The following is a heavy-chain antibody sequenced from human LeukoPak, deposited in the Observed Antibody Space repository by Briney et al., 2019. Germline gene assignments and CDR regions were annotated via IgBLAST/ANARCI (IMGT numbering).Heavy chain of an antibody. D-gene: IGHD2-2*01. Sequence: SETLSLTCTVSGGSISSYYWSWIRQPPGKGLEWIGYIYYSGSTNYNPSLKSRVTISVDTSKDQFSLKLSSVTAADTAVYYCARREKGYQLPYYYYYYGMDVWGQGTTVTVSS. V-gene: IGHV4-59*08. J-gene: IGHJ6*02. CDR3: ARREKGYQLPYYYYYYGMDV. CDR2: IYYSGST. CDR1: GGSISSYY.